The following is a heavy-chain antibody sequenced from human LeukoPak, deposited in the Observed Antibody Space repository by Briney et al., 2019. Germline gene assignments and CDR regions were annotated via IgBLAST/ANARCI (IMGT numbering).Heavy chain of an antibody. V-gene: IGHV1-46*01. Sequence: ASVKVSCKASGYTFTSYYMHWVRQAPGQGLEWMGIINPSGGSTSYAQKFQGRVTMTRDTSTSTVYMGLSSLRSEDTAVYYCARDLRNYYDSSGYYFDYWGQGTLVTVSS. D-gene: IGHD3-22*01. CDR3: ARDLRNYYDSSGYYFDY. CDR2: INPSGGST. J-gene: IGHJ4*02. CDR1: GYTFTSYY.